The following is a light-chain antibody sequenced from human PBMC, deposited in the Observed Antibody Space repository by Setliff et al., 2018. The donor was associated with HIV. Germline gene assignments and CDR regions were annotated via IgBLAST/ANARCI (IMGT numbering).Light chain of an antibody. Sequence: VLTQPPSASGAPGQTVPISCSASSSNIETHYVYWYQQFPGTAPKLLIYRNDQRPSGVPARFSGSKSGTSAALAISDLRAEDEAEYFCAAWNDRPTGIYVFGTGTKVTVL. CDR1: SSNIETHY. J-gene: IGLJ1*01. V-gene: IGLV1-47*01. CDR2: RND. CDR3: AAWNDRPTGIYV.